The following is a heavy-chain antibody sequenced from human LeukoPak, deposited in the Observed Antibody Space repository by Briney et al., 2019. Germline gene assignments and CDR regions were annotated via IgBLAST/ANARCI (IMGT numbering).Heavy chain of an antibody. D-gene: IGHD2-2*01. Sequence: GASVKVSCKASGFTFTSSAMQWVRQARGQRLEWIGWIVVGSGNTNYAQKFQERVTITRDMSTSTAYMELSSLRSEATAVYYCAVVPAAMMDDAFYIWGQGTMVTVSS. V-gene: IGHV1-58*02. CDR3: AVVPAAMMDDAFYI. CDR1: GFTFTSSA. J-gene: IGHJ3*02. CDR2: IVVGSGNT.